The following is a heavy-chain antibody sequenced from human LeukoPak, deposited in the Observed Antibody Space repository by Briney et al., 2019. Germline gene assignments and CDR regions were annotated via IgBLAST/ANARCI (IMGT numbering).Heavy chain of an antibody. J-gene: IGHJ4*02. CDR3: ARVRRYYDSSGYPSRLVDY. Sequence: SETLSLTCTVSAGSISSYYWSWIRQSPGKGLEWIGYIYHSVNTNYNPSLESRVTISVDTSKKQFSLKLTSVTAADTAVYYCARVRRYYDSSGYPSRLVDYWGQGTLVTVSS. V-gene: IGHV4-59*01. CDR1: AGSISSYY. D-gene: IGHD3-22*01. CDR2: IYHSVNT.